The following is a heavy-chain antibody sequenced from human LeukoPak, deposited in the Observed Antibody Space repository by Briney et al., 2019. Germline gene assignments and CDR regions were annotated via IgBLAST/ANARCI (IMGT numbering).Heavy chain of an antibody. J-gene: IGHJ6*02. CDR1: GGSISSYY. CDR2: IYYSGST. V-gene: IGHV4-59*01. D-gene: IGHD3-22*01. CDR3: ARDRFRNYYDSSGYKAVVYYGIDV. Sequence: SETLSLTCTVSGGSISSYYWSWIRQPPGKGLEWIGYIYYSGSTNYNPSLKSRVTISVDTSKNQFSLKLSSVTAADTAVYYCARDRFRNYYDSSGYKAVVYYGIDVWGQGTTVTVSS.